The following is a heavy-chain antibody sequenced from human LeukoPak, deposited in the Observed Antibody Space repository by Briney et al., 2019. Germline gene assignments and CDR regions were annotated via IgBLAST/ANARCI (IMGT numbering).Heavy chain of an antibody. Sequence: GGSLRLSCEVSGLTFSNVWMHWVRQAPGQGLVWVSRINTAGSTVYADPVKGRSTISRDNAKNMVYLQMNSLRAEDTAVYYCASFRDTDNWGRGTMVTVSS. V-gene: IGHV3-74*01. CDR3: ASFRDTDN. J-gene: IGHJ3*01. CDR1: GLTFSNVW. CDR2: INTAGST. D-gene: IGHD2-21*01.